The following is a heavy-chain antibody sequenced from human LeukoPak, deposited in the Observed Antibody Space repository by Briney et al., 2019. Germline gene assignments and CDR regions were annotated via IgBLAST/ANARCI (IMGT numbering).Heavy chain of an antibody. CDR1: GYSFNTYW. D-gene: IGHD3-22*01. V-gene: IGHV5-51*01. CDR2: IYSGESVT. CDR3: ARRARKNYYDSSGYYFDY. J-gene: IGHJ4*02. Sequence: KRGESLKISCKGSGYSFNTYWIGWVRQMPGKGLEWMGIIYSGESVTKYSPSFQGPVTISADKSISTAYLQWSSLKASDTAMYYCARRARKNYYDSSGYYFDYWGQGTLVTVSS.